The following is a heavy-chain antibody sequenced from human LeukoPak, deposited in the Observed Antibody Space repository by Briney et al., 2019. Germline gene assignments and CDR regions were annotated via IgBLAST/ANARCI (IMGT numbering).Heavy chain of an antibody. CDR1: GFTFSSYE. Sequence: GGSLRLSCAASGFTFSSYEMNWVRQAPGKGLEWVANIKQDGSEKYYVDSVKGRFTISRDNAKNSLYLQMNSLRAEDTAVYYCAREVKWFGESDYWGQGTLVTVSS. CDR3: AREVKWFGESDY. V-gene: IGHV3-7*01. D-gene: IGHD3-10*01. CDR2: IKQDGSEK. J-gene: IGHJ4*02.